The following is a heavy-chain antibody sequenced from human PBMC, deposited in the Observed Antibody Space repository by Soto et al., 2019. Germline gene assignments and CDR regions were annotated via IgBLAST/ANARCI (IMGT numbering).Heavy chain of an antibody. D-gene: IGHD1-1*01. V-gene: IGHV4-34*01. CDR2: INHSGST. CDR3: ARGEMPTIRIGYFDH. Sequence: SETLSLTCAVYGGSFSGYYWSWIRQPPGKGLEWIGEINHSGSTNYNPSLKSRVTISVDTSKNQFSLKLSSVTAADTAVYYCARGEMPTIRIGYFDHWGQGTPVTVSS. J-gene: IGHJ4*02. CDR1: GGSFSGYY.